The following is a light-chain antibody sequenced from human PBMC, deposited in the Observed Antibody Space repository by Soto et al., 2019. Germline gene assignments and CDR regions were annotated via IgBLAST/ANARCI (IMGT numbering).Light chain of an antibody. CDR2: GAS. J-gene: IGKJ3*01. CDR1: QTISSNY. CDR3: QQYGNSLFT. Sequence: EIVLTQSPGTLSLSPGQRATLSCRASQTISSNYLAWYQQKPGQAPRLLIYGASTRATGIPARFSGSGSGTDFTLTISRLEPEDFAVYYCQQYGNSLFTFGPGTKVDLK. V-gene: IGKV3-20*01.